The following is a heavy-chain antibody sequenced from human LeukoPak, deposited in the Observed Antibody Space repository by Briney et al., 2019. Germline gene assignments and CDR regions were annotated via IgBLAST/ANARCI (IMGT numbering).Heavy chain of an antibody. CDR2: ITDSGIT. D-gene: IGHD6-6*01. CDR1: GFTFSNYA. Sequence: GGSLRLSCAASGFTFSNYAMSWVRQAPGKGLEWISTITDSGITYYPDSVKGRFTISRDNSRNTLYLQMNSLRAEDTAVYYCAKRTYSSSGAFDYWGQGTLVTVSS. CDR3: AKRTYSSSGAFDY. V-gene: IGHV3-23*01. J-gene: IGHJ4*02.